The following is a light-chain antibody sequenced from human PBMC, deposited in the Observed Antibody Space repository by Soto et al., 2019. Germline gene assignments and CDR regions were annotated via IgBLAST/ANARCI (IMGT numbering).Light chain of an antibody. J-gene: IGKJ1*01. CDR1: QSFRGL. Sequence: EVVLTQSPVTLSLSPGERATLSCRASQSFRGLLAWYQQKPGQAPRLLIYDASSRATGIPDRFSGSGSGTDFTLTISRLEPEDFAVYYCHQYDSWTFGQGTKVEIK. V-gene: IGKV3-20*01. CDR2: DAS. CDR3: HQYDSWT.